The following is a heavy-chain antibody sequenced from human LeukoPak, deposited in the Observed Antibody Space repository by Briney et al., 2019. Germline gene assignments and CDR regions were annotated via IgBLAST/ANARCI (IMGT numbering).Heavy chain of an antibody. V-gene: IGHV1-8*02. D-gene: IGHD4-17*01. CDR3: ARPSLGGDYAY. CDR1: GYTFTGYY. Sequence: ASVKVSCKASGYTFTGYYIHWVRQAPGQGLEWMGWMNPNSGNTGYAQKFQGRVTMTRNTSISTAYMELSSLRSEDTAVYYCARPSLGGDYAYWGQGTLVTVSS. J-gene: IGHJ4*02. CDR2: MNPNSGNT.